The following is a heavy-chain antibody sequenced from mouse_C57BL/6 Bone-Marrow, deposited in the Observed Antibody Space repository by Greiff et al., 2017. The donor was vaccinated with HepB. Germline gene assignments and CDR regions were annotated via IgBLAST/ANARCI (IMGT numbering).Heavy chain of an antibody. Sequence: EVQVVESGGGLVQPGGSLSLSCAASGFTFTDYYMSWVRQPPGKALEWLGFIRNKANGYTTEYSASVKGRFTISRDNSQSILYLQMNALRAEDSATYYCAIPHYYGSSYGYFDVWGTGTTVTVSS. V-gene: IGHV7-3*01. CDR1: GFTFTDYY. J-gene: IGHJ1*03. D-gene: IGHD1-1*01. CDR3: AIPHYYGSSYGYFDV. CDR2: IRNKANGYTT.